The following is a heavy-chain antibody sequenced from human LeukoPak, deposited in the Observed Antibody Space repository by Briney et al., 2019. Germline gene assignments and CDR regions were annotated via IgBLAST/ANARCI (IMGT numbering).Heavy chain of an antibody. V-gene: IGHV3-23*01. J-gene: IGHJ5*02. CDR3: AKAPSGWNWFDP. CDR2: ISGSGGST. CDR1: GFTFDDYA. Sequence: GGSLRLSCAASGFTFDDYAMHWVRQAPGKGLEWVSAISGSGGSTYYADSVKGRFTISRDNSKNTLYLQMNSLRAEDTAVYYCAKAPSGWNWFDPWGQGTLVTVSS. D-gene: IGHD6-19*01.